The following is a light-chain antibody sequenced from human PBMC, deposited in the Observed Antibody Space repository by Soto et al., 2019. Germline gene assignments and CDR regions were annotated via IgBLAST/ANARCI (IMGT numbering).Light chain of an antibody. CDR2: AAS. Sequence: TLSPSTLSVSLWDRVTLSCRASQSIDSYLAWYQQKPGKAPRLLIYAASTLQSGVPCRFSGSGAGADFTLTISSLQPEDFAAYYCQQYSSCPLTFGQGTKVDIK. CDR3: QQYSSCPLT. J-gene: IGKJ1*01. CDR1: QSIDSY. V-gene: IGKV1-9*01.